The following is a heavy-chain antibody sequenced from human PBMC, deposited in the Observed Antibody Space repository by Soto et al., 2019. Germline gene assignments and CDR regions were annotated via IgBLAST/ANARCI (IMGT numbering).Heavy chain of an antibody. CDR1: GYTFTSYG. CDR2: ISAYNGNT. Sequence: ASVKVSFKASGYTFTSYGISWVRQAPGQGLEWMGWISAYNGNTNYAQKLQGRVTMTTDTSTSTAYMELRSLSSVTAADTAVYYCARELPLGDSRFDPWGQGTLVTVSS. CDR3: ARELPLGDSRFDP. J-gene: IGHJ5*02. D-gene: IGHD4-17*01. V-gene: IGHV1-18*04.